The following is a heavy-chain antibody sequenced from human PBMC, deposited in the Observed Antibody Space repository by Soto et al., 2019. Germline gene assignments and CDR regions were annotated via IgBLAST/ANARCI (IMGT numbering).Heavy chain of an antibody. CDR3: TRPGDFWSGRKKIDFDY. D-gene: IGHD3-3*01. CDR1: GFTFSGSA. J-gene: IGHJ4*02. V-gene: IGHV3-73*01. CDR2: IRSKANSYAT. Sequence: EVQLVESGGGLVQPGGSLKLSCAASGFTFSGSAMHWVRQASGKGLEWVGRIRSKANSYATAYAASVKGRFTISRDDSKNTAYLQMNSLKTEDTAVYYCTRPGDFWSGRKKIDFDYWGQGTLDTVSS.